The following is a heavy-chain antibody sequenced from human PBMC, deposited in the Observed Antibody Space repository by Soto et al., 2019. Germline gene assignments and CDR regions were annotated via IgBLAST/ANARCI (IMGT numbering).Heavy chain of an antibody. V-gene: IGHV4-59*08. D-gene: IGHD1-1*01. CDR3: ARLRNLYFMDA. Sequence: QVQLQESGPGLVRPSETLSLTCSVSDGSISGLYWTWVRQSPGKGLEWIGWIYSSGTTNYNPSLKSRVAFSVDTSKNQFSLKLTSVTAADTAIYYCARLRNLYFMDAWGKGTTVAVSS. J-gene: IGHJ6*03. CDR1: DGSISGLY. CDR2: IYSSGTT.